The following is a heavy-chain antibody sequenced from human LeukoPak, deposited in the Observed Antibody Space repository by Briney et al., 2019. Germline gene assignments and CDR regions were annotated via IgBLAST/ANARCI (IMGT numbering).Heavy chain of an antibody. D-gene: IGHD3-10*01. J-gene: IGHJ4*02. CDR2: ISAYNGNT. CDR1: GYTFTSYG. CDR3: AREPRGSGPTYYYGSGSYLFDY. V-gene: IGHV1-18*01. Sequence: GASVKVSCKASGYTFTSYGISWVRQAPGQGLEWMGWISAYNGNTNYAQKLQGRVTMTRDTSISTAYMELSRLRSDDTAVYYCAREPRGSGPTYYYGSGSYLFDYWGQGTLVTVSS.